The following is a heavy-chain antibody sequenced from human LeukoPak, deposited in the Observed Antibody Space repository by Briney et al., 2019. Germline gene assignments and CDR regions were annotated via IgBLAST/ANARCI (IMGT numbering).Heavy chain of an antibody. D-gene: IGHD3-9*01. J-gene: IGHJ4*02. CDR2: IIPIFGTA. CDR3: ARDSVTYDILTGHPAAICYFDY. CDR1: GGTFSIYA. V-gene: IGHV1-69*01. Sequence: ASVKVSCKASGGTFSIYAISWVRQAPGQGLEWMGGIIPIFGTANYAQKFQGRVTITADESTSTAYMELSSLRSEDTAVYYCARDSVTYDILTGHPAAICYFDYWGQGTLVTVSS.